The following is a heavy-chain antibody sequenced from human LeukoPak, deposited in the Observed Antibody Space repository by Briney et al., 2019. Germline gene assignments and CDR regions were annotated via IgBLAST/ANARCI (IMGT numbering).Heavy chain of an antibody. J-gene: IGHJ6*02. Sequence: PSETLSLTCTVSGGSISSGGYYWSWIRQAPGKGLEWVSSISGSGACIYYADSVKGRFTISRDSAKNSLYLQMSSLRAEDTALYYCAGRCSVTRCHFSSYGMDVWGQGTTVTVSS. V-gene: IGHV3-21*06. CDR2: ISGSGACI. CDR3: AGRCSVTRCHFSSYGMDV. CDR1: GGSISSGGYY. D-gene: IGHD2-15*01.